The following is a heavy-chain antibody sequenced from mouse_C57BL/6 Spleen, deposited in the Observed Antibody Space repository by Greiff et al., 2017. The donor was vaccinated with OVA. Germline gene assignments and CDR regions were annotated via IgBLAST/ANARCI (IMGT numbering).Heavy chain of an antibody. CDR3: AREGGVTTYYFDY. V-gene: IGHV1-64*01. D-gene: IGHD2-2*01. J-gene: IGHJ2*01. CDR1: GYTFTSYW. CDR2: IHPNSGST. Sequence: QVQLQQPGAELVKPGASVKLSCKASGYTFTSYWMHWVKQRPGQGLEWIGMIHPNSGSTNYNEKFKSKATLTVDKSSSTAYMQLSSLTSEGSAVYYCAREGGVTTYYFDYWGQGTTLTVSS.